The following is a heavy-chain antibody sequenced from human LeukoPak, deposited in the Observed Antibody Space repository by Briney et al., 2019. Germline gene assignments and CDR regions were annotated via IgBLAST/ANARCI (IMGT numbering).Heavy chain of an antibody. CDR2: ISSRSTTI. V-gene: IGHV3-48*01. CDR1: EFSSYS. J-gene: IGHJ4*02. Sequence: PGGSLRLSCEASEFSSYSMNWVRQAPGKGLEWVSFISSRSTTIYYADSVKGRFTISRDNARNSLYLQMSSLRVEDTAVYYCARDFPADYWGQGTLVTVSS. CDR3: ARDFPADY.